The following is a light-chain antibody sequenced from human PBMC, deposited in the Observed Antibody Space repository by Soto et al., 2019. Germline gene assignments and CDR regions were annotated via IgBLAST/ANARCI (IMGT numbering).Light chain of an antibody. CDR2: GAS. V-gene: IGKV3-20*01. CDR1: QSLSSNY. Sequence: EIVLTQSPGTLSLSPGERATLSCRASQSLSSNYLAWYQQKPGQAPRLLIYGASTRATGIPYRFSGSGSGTHFTLTISRLEPEDFAVYYCQQYGSSLFTFGPGTKVDIK. CDR3: QQYGSSLFT. J-gene: IGKJ3*01.